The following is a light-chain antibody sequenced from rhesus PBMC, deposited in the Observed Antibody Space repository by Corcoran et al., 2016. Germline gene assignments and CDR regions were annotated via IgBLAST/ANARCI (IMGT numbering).Light chain of an antibody. J-gene: IGKJ3*01. CDR3: LQRKNSPFT. Sequence: DIVLTQSPASLAVSPGQRATITCRARERVSVFGINLIHWYQQKPGLPPKLLIYQASTKDTGVPASFSGNGSRTDFTLTITTVEADDAADYYCLQRKNSPFTFGPGTKLAIK. V-gene: IGKV7-13*01. CDR1: ERVSVFGINL. CDR2: QAS.